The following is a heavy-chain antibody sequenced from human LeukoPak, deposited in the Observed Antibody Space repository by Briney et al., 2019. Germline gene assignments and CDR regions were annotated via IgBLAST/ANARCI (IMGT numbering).Heavy chain of an antibody. J-gene: IGHJ6*03. V-gene: IGHV3-21*01. D-gene: IGHD3-16*01. CDR1: GFTFSSYS. CDR3: ARVGPPYYYYYMDV. CDR2: ISSSSSYI. Sequence: PGGSLRLSCAASGFTFSSYSMNWVRQAPGKGLEWVSSISSSSSYIYYADSVKGRFTISRDNAKNSLYQQMNSLRAEDTAVYYCARVGPPYYYYYMDVWGKGTTVTVSS.